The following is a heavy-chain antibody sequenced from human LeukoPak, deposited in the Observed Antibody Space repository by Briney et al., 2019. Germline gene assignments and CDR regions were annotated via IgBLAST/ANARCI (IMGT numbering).Heavy chain of an antibody. D-gene: IGHD6-6*01. CDR2: VSGNNGNT. CDR3: AREGDQLVGDYYFDY. J-gene: IGHJ4*02. CDR1: GYTFTTYG. Sequence: ASVKVSCKASGYTFTTYGISWVRQAPGQGLEWMGWVSGNNGNTNYAQKLQGRVTMTTDTSTNTAYMELSSLRSEDTAVYYCAREGDQLVGDYYFDYWGQGTLVTVSS. V-gene: IGHV1-18*01.